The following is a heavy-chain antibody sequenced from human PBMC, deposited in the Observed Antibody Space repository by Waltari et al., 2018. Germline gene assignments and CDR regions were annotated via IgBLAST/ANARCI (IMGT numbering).Heavy chain of an antibody. J-gene: IGHJ1*01. V-gene: IGHV4-38-2*02. CDR3: ARVESSGYSYGYKH. CDR2: IYHSGST. CDR1: GYSISSGYY. Sequence: QVQLQESGPGLVKPSETLSLTCTVSGYSISSGYYWGWCRQPPGKGLEWIGSIYHSGSTYYNPSLKSRVTISVDTSKNQFSLKLSSVTAADTAVYYCARVESSGYSYGYKHWGQGTLVTVSS. D-gene: IGHD5-18*01.